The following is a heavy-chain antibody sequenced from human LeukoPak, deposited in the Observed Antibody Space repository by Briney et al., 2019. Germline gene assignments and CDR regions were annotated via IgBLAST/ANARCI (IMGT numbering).Heavy chain of an antibody. J-gene: IGHJ4*02. D-gene: IGHD3-22*01. CDR3: ARDIGSNYYDSSGSDY. V-gene: IGHV3-33*01. Sequence: PGRSLRLSCAASGFTFSSYGMHWVRQAPGKGLEWVAVIWYDGSNKYYADSLKGRFTISRDNSKNTLYLQMNTLRAEDTAVYYCARDIGSNYYDSSGSDYWGQGTLVTVPS. CDR1: GFTFSSYG. CDR2: IWYDGSNK.